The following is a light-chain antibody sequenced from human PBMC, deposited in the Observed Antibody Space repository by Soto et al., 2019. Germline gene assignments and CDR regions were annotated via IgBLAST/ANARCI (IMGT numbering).Light chain of an antibody. CDR1: SSNIGSNY. CDR3: AAWDDSLSGPNVV. J-gene: IGLJ2*01. V-gene: IGLV1-47*01. Sequence: QSVLTQPPSASGTPGQRVTISCSGSSSNIGSNYVYWYQQRPGTAPKLLIYRNNQRPSGVPDRFSGSKSGTSASLAISGLRSEDEADYYCAAWDDSLSGPNVVFGGGTKLTVL. CDR2: RNN.